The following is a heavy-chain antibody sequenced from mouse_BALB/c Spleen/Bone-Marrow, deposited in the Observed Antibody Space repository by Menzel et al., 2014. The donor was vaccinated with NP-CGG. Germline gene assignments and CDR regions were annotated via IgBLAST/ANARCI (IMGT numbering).Heavy chain of an antibody. J-gene: IGHJ4*01. V-gene: IGHV5-9-2*01. CDR2: TSVGGSYS. Sequence: EVKVVESGGGLVKPGGSLKLSCAATGFTFNSYVMSRVRQTPEKRLEWVASTSVGGSYSYYPGSVKGRFTISRDNAKNSLYLQMSSLRSEDTAMFYCARRGYGNHGYYAMDYWGQGTSVTVSS. CDR3: ARRGYGNHGYYAMDY. CDR1: GFTFNSYV. D-gene: IGHD2-1*01.